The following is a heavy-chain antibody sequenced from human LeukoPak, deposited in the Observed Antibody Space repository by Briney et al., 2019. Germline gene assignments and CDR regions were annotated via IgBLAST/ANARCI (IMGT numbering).Heavy chain of an antibody. D-gene: IGHD4-23*01. CDR1: GGSISSYY. J-gene: IGHJ4*02. CDR2: INHSGST. V-gene: IGHV4-34*01. Sequence: SETLSLTCTVSGGSISSYYWSWIRQPPGKGLEWIGEINHSGSTNYNPSLKSRVTISVDTSKNQFSLKLSSVTAADTAVYYCASVSVVTPFDYWGQGTLVTVSS. CDR3: ASVSVVTPFDY.